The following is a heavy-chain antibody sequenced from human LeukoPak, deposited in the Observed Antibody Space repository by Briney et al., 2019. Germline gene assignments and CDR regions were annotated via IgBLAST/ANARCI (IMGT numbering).Heavy chain of an antibody. V-gene: IGHV4-59*08. D-gene: IGHD5-24*01. CDR1: GGSISSYY. CDR2: IYYSGST. Sequence: SETLSLTCTVSGGSISSYYWSWIRQPPGKGLEWIGYIYYSGSTNYNPSLTSRVTISVDTSKNQFSLKLSSVTAADTAMYYCARGRVEMATIDFDYWGQGTLVTVSS. J-gene: IGHJ4*02. CDR3: ARGRVEMATIDFDY.